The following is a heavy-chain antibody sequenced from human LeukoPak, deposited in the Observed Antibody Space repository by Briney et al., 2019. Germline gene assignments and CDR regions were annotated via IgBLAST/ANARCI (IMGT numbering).Heavy chain of an antibody. CDR3: AKSLGVGGYTRYKGFDQ. V-gene: IGHV3-23*01. CDR2: ISGSDGSS. CDR1: GFTFNSFA. D-gene: IGHD3-16*02. Sequence: GGSLRLSCAASGFTFNSFAMNWVRQAPGKGLEWVSSISGSDGSSHYADFVKGRFTISRDNTKNTLHLQMNSLRAEDTAVYYCAKSLGVGGYTRYKGFDQWGQGTLVTVSS. J-gene: IGHJ4*02.